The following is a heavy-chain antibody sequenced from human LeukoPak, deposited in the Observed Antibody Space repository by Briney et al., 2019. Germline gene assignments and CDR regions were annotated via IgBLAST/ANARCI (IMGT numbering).Heavy chain of an antibody. CDR3: ARDRPRWPFDP. CDR2: IIPIFGTA. J-gene: IGHJ5*02. Sequence: ASVKVSCKASGGTFSSYAISWLRQAPGQGLEWMGRIIPIFGTANYAQKFQGRVTITTDESTSTAYVELSSLRSEDTAVYYCARDRPRWPFDPWGQGTLVTVSS. CDR1: GGTFSSYA. V-gene: IGHV1-69*05. D-gene: IGHD2-15*01.